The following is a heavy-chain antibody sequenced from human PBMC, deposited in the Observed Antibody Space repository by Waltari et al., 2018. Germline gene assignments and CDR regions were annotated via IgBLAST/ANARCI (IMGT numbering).Heavy chain of an antibody. CDR3: ATTPDCTNGVCYKDYYYYMDV. V-gene: IGHV1-24*01. D-gene: IGHD2-8*01. J-gene: IGHJ6*03. CDR2: FDPEDGET. Sequence: QVQLVQSGAEVKKPGASVKVSCQVSGYTLTELSMHWVRQAPGKGLEGMGGFDPEDGETIYAQKFQGRVTMTEDTSTDTAYMELSSLRSEDTAVYYCATTPDCTNGVCYKDYYYYMDVWGKGTTVTVSS. CDR1: GYTLTELS.